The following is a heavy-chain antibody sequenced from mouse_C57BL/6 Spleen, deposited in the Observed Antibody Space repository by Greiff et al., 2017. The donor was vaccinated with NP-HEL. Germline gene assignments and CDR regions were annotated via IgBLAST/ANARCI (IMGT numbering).Heavy chain of an antibody. CDR1: GFTFSSYA. V-gene: IGHV5-4*01. CDR2: ISDGGSYT. CDR3: ARDSITTVVATGWYFDV. J-gene: IGHJ1*03. Sequence: EVMLVESGGGLVKPGGSLKLSCAASGFTFSSYAMSWVRQTPEKRLEWVATISDGGSYTYYPDNVKGRFTISRDNAKNNLYLQMSHLKSEDTAMYYCARDSITTVVATGWYFDVWGTGTTVTVSS. D-gene: IGHD1-1*01.